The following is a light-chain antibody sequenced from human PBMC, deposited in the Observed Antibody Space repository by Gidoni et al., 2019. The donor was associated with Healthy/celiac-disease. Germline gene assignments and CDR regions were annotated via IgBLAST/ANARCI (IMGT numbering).Light chain of an antibody. V-gene: IGKV1-39*01. CDR3: QQSYSTRRT. Sequence: DLPVTQSPSSRSASVGDRVTITCRASQSISSYLNWYQQKPGKAPKLLIYAASSLQSGVPSRFSGSGSGTDFTLTISSLQPEDFATYYCQQSYSTRRTFGGGTKVEIK. CDR1: QSISSY. J-gene: IGKJ4*02. CDR2: AAS.